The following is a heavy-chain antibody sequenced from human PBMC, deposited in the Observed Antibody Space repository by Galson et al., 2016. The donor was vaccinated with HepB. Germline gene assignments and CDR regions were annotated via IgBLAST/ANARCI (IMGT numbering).Heavy chain of an antibody. V-gene: IGHV1-8*01. CDR1: GYTFISYD. D-gene: IGHD2-15*01. CDR2: MNPNSANT. Sequence: SVKVSCKASGYTFISYDINWVRQAAGQGLEWMGWMNPNSANTDYAQKFQGRVTMTRNTSISTAYMELSSLRSEDTAVYYCAREGSYFSAGRCSSDYYGMDVWGQGTTVTVSS. J-gene: IGHJ6*02. CDR3: AREGSYFSAGRCSSDYYGMDV.